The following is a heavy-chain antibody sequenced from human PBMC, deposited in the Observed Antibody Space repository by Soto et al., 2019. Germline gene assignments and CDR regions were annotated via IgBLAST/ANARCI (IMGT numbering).Heavy chain of an antibody. Sequence: QVQLVQSGAEVKKPGSSVKVSCKASGGTFSSYAISWVRQAPGQGLEWMGGIIPIFGTANYAQKFQGRVTITADXSTSTAYXELXSLRSEDTAVYYCAREVGYCSGGSCYSGSVWFDPWGQGTLVTVSS. D-gene: IGHD2-15*01. CDR1: GGTFSSYA. CDR3: AREVGYCSGGSCYSGSVWFDP. J-gene: IGHJ5*02. CDR2: IIPIFGTA. V-gene: IGHV1-69*06.